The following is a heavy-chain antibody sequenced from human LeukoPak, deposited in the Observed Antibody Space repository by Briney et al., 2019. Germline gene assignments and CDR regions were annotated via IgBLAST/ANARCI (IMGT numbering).Heavy chain of an antibody. CDR3: ARDLYGSGKYDY. J-gene: IGHJ4*02. V-gene: IGHV3-21*01. CDR1: GFTFSSYG. Sequence: GGSLRLSCAASGFTFSSYGMNWVRQAPGKGLEWVSSISSSSSYIYYADSVKGRFTISRDNAKNSLYLQMNSLRAEDTAVYYCARDLYGSGKYDYWGQGTLVTVSS. D-gene: IGHD3-10*01. CDR2: ISSSSSYI.